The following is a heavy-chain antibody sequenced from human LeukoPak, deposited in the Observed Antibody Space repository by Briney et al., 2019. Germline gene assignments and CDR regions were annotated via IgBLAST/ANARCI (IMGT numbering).Heavy chain of an antibody. CDR3: ARGRSITLLRGVAMSDGFDI. Sequence: GGSLRLSCTASGFTFNTYGMHWVRQAPGKGLEWVAVMRSDGSDIDYADSVKGRFTISRDNSKNTLYLQMNSLRAEDTAVYYCARGRSITLLRGVAMSDGFDIWGQGAMVAVSS. V-gene: IGHV3-33*01. CDR1: GFTFNTYG. D-gene: IGHD3-10*01. CDR2: MRSDGSDI. J-gene: IGHJ3*02.